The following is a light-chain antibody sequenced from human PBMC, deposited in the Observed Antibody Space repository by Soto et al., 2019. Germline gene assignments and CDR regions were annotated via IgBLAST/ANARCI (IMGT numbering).Light chain of an antibody. CDR1: QRLLYSDGNTY. Sequence: VITQSPHSLPVRPGEPASISFRSIQRLLYSDGNTYLNWVQQRPGQSPRRLIYKVSNRDSGVPDRFSGSGSGTEFTLKTSRVEAEPVGVYYCMQGTHWPRTFGQGIKVDLK. CDR3: MQGTHWPRT. J-gene: IGKJ1*01. V-gene: IGKV2-30*01. CDR2: KVS.